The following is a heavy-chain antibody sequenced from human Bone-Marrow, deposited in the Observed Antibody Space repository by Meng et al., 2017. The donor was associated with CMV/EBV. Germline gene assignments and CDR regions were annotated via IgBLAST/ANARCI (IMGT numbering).Heavy chain of an antibody. V-gene: IGHV4-34*01. CDR3: ARASEETGFDY. CDR2: INHRGST. J-gene: IGHJ4*02. CDR1: GVSFSGYY. Sequence: GPLRLACAVYGVSFSGYYWSWIRQLPGKGLEWIGEINHRGSTNYNPSLKSRITISVDTSKNQFSLKLSSVTAADTAVYYCARASEETGFDYWGQGTLVTVSS. D-gene: IGHD7-27*01.